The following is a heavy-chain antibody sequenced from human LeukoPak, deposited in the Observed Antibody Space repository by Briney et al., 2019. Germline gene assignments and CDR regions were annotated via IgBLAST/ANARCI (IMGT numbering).Heavy chain of an antibody. CDR1: GFTFGDYA. J-gene: IGHJ4*02. CDR2: IYSGGST. CDR3: ARSPD. V-gene: IGHV3-53*01. Sequence: GGSLRLSCTASGFTFGDYAMSWFRQAPGKGLEWVSVIYSGGSTYYADSVKGRFTISRDNSKNTLYLQMNSLRAEDTAVYYCARSPDWGQGTLVTVSS. D-gene: IGHD1-14*01.